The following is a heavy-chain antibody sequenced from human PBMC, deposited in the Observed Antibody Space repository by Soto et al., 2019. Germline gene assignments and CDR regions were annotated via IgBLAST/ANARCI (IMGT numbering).Heavy chain of an antibody. CDR2: ISWNSGSI. CDR3: AKATPIVATTAFNY. D-gene: IGHD5-12*01. CDR1: GFTFDDYA. J-gene: IGHJ4*02. Sequence: GGSLRLSCAASGFTFDDYAMHWVRQAPGKGLEWVSGISWNSGSIGYADSVKGRFSISRDNAKNSLYLQMNSLRAEDTALYYCAKATPIVATTAFNYWGQGTLVTVSS. V-gene: IGHV3-9*01.